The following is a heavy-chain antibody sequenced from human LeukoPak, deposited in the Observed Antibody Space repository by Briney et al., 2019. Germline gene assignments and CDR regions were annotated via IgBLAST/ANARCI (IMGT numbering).Heavy chain of an antibody. CDR3: AREAARPEYYFDY. Sequence: ASVKVSCKASGYTFTNNYMHWVRQAPGQGLERMGIINPSDGSTRYAQKFQGRVTMTRDTSTRTVLMDLSSLRSEDTAVYYCAREAARPEYYFDYWGQGTLVTVSS. J-gene: IGHJ4*02. CDR2: INPSDGST. CDR1: GYTFTNNY. V-gene: IGHV1-46*01.